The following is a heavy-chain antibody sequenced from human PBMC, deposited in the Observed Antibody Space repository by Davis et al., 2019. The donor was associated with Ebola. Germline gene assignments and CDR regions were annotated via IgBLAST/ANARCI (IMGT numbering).Heavy chain of an antibody. J-gene: IGHJ4*02. CDR3: ARDDLSGLIDY. V-gene: IGHV4-30-4*08. Sequence: SETLSLTCTVSGGSISNGDYSWSWIRQSPGKSLEWIGYIHHSGCTYYNPSLKSRLTLAVDTSKNQFSLNMSSVTAADTAVYYWARDDLSGLIDYWGQGTLVTVSS. D-gene: IGHD1-26*01. CDR2: IHHSGCT. CDR1: GGSISNGDYS.